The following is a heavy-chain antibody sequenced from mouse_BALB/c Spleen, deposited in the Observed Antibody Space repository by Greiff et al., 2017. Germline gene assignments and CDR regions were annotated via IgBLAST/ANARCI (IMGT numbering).Heavy chain of an antibody. Sequence: EVKVEESGPGLVKPSQSLSLTCTVTGYSITSDYAWNWIRQFPGNKLEWMGYISYSGSTSYNPSLKSRISITRDTSKNQFFLQLNSVTTEDTATYYCARRRDGSSFYYYAMDYWGQGTSVTVSS. V-gene: IGHV3-2*02. CDR3: ARRRDGSSFYYYAMDY. CDR1: GYSITSDYA. D-gene: IGHD1-1*01. J-gene: IGHJ4*01. CDR2: ISYSGST.